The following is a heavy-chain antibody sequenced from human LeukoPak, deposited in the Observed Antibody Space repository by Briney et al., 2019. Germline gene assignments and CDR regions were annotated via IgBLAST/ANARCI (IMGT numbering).Heavy chain of an antibody. CDR1: GFTFSSNY. Sequence: GGSLRLSCAASGFTFSSNYMSWVRQAPGKGLEWVSVIYSGGSTYYADSVKGRFTISRDNSKNTLYLQMNSLRAEDTAVYYCASRPQPYYYDSSGYPPVYYWGQGTLVTVSS. CDR3: ASRPQPYYYDSSGYPPVYY. CDR2: IYSGGST. V-gene: IGHV3-66*01. J-gene: IGHJ4*02. D-gene: IGHD3-22*01.